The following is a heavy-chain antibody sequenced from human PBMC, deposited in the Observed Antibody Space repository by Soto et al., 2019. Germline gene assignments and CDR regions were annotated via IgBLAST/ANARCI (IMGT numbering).Heavy chain of an antibody. V-gene: IGHV3-43D*04. J-gene: IGHJ6*02. CDR2: IIWDGGST. Sequence: GSLRLACAASGXTVDEYAMHWVRQAPGKGLELVSLIIWDGGSTYYADSVRGLFTISIDKSKNSMYLQMNSLRSEDTALYYCAKDALSRDYDFWSGYYEAAGMDVWGQGTTGTVS. D-gene: IGHD3-3*01. CDR3: AKDALSRDYDFWSGYYEAAGMDV. CDR1: GXTVDEYA.